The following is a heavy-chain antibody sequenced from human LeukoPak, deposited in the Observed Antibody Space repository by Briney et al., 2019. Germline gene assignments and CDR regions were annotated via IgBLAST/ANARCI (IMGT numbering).Heavy chain of an antibody. Sequence: PSETLSLTCAVSGYSISSGYHWGWIRQPPGKGLEWIGEIYHSGSTNYNPSLKSRVTISVDKSKNQFSLKLSSVTAADTAVYYCARASRLDPPFDYWGQGTLVTVSS. J-gene: IGHJ4*02. V-gene: IGHV4-38-2*01. CDR1: GYSISSGYH. CDR3: ARASRLDPPFDY. D-gene: IGHD2-2*03. CDR2: IYHSGST.